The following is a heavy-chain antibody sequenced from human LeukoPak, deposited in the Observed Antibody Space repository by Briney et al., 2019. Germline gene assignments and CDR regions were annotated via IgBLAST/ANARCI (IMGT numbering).Heavy chain of an antibody. CDR2: IYYSGST. V-gene: IGHV4-39*07. D-gene: IGHD6-19*01. J-gene: IGHJ4*02. CDR1: GGSISSSSYY. Sequence: SETLSLTCTVSGGSISSSSYYWGWIRQPPGKGLEWIGSIYYSGSTYYNPSLKSRVTISVDTSKNQFSLKLSSVTAADTAVYYCARDTYSSGRNFDYWGQGTLVTVSS. CDR3: ARDTYSSGRNFDY.